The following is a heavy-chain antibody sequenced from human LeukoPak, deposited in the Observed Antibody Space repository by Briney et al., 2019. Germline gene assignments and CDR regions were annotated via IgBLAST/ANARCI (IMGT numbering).Heavy chain of an antibody. CDR2: IKQDGSEK. V-gene: IGHV3-7*01. J-gene: IGHJ3*02. D-gene: IGHD3-22*01. Sequence: GGSLRLSCAASGFTFSSYWMSWVRQAPGKGLEWVANIKQDGSEKYYVDSVKGRFTISRDNAKNSLYLQMNSLRAEDTAVYYCARTAYYYDSSGYPWEAFDIWGQGTMVTVSS. CDR1: GFTFSSYW. CDR3: ARTAYYYDSSGYPWEAFDI.